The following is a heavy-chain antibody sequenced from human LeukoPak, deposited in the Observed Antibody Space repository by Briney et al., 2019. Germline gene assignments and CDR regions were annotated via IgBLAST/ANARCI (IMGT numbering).Heavy chain of an antibody. CDR3: ATCSGGSCY. D-gene: IGHD2-15*01. CDR1: GGSINNYY. J-gene: IGHJ4*02. CDR2: IYTSGNT. V-gene: IGHV4-4*07. Sequence: SETLSPTCSVSGGSINNYYWSWIRQPVGKGLEWIGRIYTSGNTNYSPSFKSRVTMSVDMSKNQFSLKLSSVTAADTAVYYCATCSGGSCYWGQGTLVTVSS.